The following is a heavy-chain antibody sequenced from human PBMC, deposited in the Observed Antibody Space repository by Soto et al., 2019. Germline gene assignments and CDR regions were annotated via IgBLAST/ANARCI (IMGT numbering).Heavy chain of an antibody. CDR1: GFTFSSYG. Sequence: QVQLVESGGGVVQPGRSLKLSCVASGFTFSSYGMTWVRLAPGKGLEWVALIWSDGSKKYYVDAEEGRFIIARDNSKNTRNQKTNSLRTDDTAVYYWAKSNGKWRLYGAVKLWGLGTKVTVSS. CDR3: AKSNGKWRLYGAVKL. D-gene: IGHD2-8*02. CDR2: IWSDGSKK. V-gene: IGHV3-33*03. J-gene: IGHJ3*01.